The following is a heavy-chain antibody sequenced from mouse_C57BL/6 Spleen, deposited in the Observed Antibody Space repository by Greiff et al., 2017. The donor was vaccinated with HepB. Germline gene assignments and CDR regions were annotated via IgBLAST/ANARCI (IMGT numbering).Heavy chain of an antibody. CDR3: ARKLDWYFDV. CDR1: GYTFTNYW. V-gene: IGHV1-63*01. CDR2: IYPGGGYT. J-gene: IGHJ1*03. D-gene: IGHD4-1*01. Sequence: QVQLKQSGAELVRPGTSVKMSCKASGYTFTNYWIGWAKQRPGHGLEWIGDIYPGGGYTNYNEKFKGKATLTADKSSSTAYMQFSSLTSEDSAIYYCARKLDWYFDVWGTGTTVTVSS.